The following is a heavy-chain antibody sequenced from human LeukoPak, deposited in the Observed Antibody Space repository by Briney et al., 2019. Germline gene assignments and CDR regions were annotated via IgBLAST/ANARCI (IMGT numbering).Heavy chain of an antibody. V-gene: IGHV3-53*01. J-gene: IGHJ3*02. CDR2: IYSGGST. Sequence: RGSMSPSSPVFRPFFSSNYASWVRQAPGKGLEWVSVIYSGGSTYYADSVKGRFNISRDNSKNTLYLQMNSLRAEDTAVYYCARDSYSGSYGGAFDIWGQGTMVTVSS. CDR3: ARDSYSGSYGGAFDI. D-gene: IGHD1-26*01. CDR1: RPFFSSNY.